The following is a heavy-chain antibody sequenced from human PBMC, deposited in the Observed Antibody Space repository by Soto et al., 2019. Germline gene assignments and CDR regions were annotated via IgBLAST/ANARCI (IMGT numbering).Heavy chain of an antibody. J-gene: IGHJ6*03. CDR3: AKCQLLYADYYYYMDV. Sequence: GGSLRLSCAASGFTFSSYAMSWVRQAPGKGLEWVSAISGSGGSTYYADSVKGRFTISRDNSKNTLYLQMNSLRAEDTAVYYCAKCQLLYADYYYYMDVWGKGTTVTVSS. D-gene: IGHD2-2*01. CDR1: GFTFSSYA. V-gene: IGHV3-23*01. CDR2: ISGSGGST.